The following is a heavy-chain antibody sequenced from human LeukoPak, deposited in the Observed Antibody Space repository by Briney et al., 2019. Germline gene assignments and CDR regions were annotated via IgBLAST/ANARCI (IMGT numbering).Heavy chain of an antibody. Sequence: NXVRQAPXXXLEWVSSISSSSSHKYYADSVKGRSTISRDNARNSLYLQINSLRVEDTAVYFCARERDFNGNLDYWGQGTLVTVSS. V-gene: IGHV3-21*01. D-gene: IGHD2-21*02. CDR2: ISSSSSHK. J-gene: IGHJ4*02. CDR3: ARERDFNGNLDY.